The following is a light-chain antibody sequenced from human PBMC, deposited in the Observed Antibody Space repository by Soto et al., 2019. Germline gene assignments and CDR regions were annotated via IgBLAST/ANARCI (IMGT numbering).Light chain of an antibody. V-gene: IGKV3-11*01. CDR1: QSVSSY. CDR3: QQYDKWPRT. J-gene: IGKJ5*01. Sequence: EMMLTHSPATLSLSPGGRGCGXSLARQSVSSYLAWYQQKPGQAPRLLIYDASNRATGIPARFSGSGSGTEFTLTISSLQSDDLAVYYCQQYDKWPRTFGQGTRLEIK. CDR2: DAS.